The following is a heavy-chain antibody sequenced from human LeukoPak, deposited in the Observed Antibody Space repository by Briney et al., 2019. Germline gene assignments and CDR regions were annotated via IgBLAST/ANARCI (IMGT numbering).Heavy chain of an antibody. J-gene: IGHJ4*02. CDR3: AGGSYYQGFDY. Sequence: ASVKVSCTASGYTFTGYYMHWVRQAPGQGLEWMGWINPNSGGTKYAQKFQGRVTMTRDTSISTAYMELSRLRSDDTAVYYCAGGSYYQGFDYWGQGTLVTVSS. CDR2: INPNSGGT. V-gene: IGHV1-2*02. CDR1: GYTFTGYY. D-gene: IGHD1-26*01.